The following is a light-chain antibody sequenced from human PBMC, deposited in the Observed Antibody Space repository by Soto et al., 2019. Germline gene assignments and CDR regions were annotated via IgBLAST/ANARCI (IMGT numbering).Light chain of an antibody. CDR1: QSISSW. Sequence: DIQMTQFPSTLSASVGDRVTITCRASQSISSWLAWYQQKPGKAPKLLIYKASSLESGVPSRFSCSGSGTEFTLTISSLQPDDFATYYCQQYNGTFGPGTKVDIK. CDR3: QQYNGT. V-gene: IGKV1-5*03. J-gene: IGKJ3*01. CDR2: KAS.